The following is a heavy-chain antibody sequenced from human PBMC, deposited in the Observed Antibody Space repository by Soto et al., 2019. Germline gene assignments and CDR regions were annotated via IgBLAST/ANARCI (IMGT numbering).Heavy chain of an antibody. CDR3: TRRASSSFYHFDF. J-gene: IGHJ4*02. CDR1: GYSLTAYW. CDR2: IDPSDSYV. V-gene: IGHV5-10-1*01. D-gene: IGHD2-2*01. Sequence: PVESLKSSGHASGYSLTAYWITWVRQMPGKGLEWMATIDPSDSYVDYSPSFRGHVTFSVDRSITTVYLQWNSLKASDSAMYFCTRRASSSFYHFDFWGQGALVTVSS.